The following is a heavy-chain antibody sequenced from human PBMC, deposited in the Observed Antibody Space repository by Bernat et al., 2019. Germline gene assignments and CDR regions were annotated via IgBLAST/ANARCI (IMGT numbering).Heavy chain of an antibody. V-gene: IGHV4-34*01. CDR2: INHSGST. Sequence: QVQLQQWGAGLLKPSETLSLTCAVYGGSFSGYYWSWIRQPPGKGLEWIGEINHSGSTNYNPSLKSRVTISVDTSKNQFSLKLSSVTAADTAVYYCARGKSPPDYDYVWGSYRLPDHYWYFDLWGRGTLVTVSS. CDR1: GGSFSGYY. D-gene: IGHD3-16*02. CDR3: ARGKSPPDYDYVWGSYRLPDHYWYFDL. J-gene: IGHJ2*01.